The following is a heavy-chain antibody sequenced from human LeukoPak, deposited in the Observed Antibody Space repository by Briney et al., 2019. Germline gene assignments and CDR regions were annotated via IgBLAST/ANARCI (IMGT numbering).Heavy chain of an antibody. Sequence: PSETLSLTCTVSGGSISSRSYYWGWIRQPPGKGLEWIGNIYYSGSTYYNASLKSRVTISADTSKNQFSLKLTSVTAADTAIYYCARQRDYADYLDAFDVWGQGTMVTVSS. CDR1: GGSISSRSYY. CDR3: ARQRDYADYLDAFDV. CDR2: IYYSGST. V-gene: IGHV4-39*01. J-gene: IGHJ3*01. D-gene: IGHD4-17*01.